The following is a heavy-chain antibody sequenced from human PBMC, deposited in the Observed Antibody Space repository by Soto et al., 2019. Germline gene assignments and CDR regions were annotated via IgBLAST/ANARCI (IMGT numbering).Heavy chain of an antibody. CDR3: ARGTLLWFEYYYYMDV. D-gene: IGHD3-10*01. Sequence: QVQLVQSGAEVKKPGASVKVSCKASGYTFTSYDINWVRQATGQGLEWMGWMNPNSGNTGYAQKFQGRVTMTRNTSISTAYMELSSLRSEDTAVYYCARGTLLWFEYYYYMDVWGKGTTVTVSS. CDR2: MNPNSGNT. V-gene: IGHV1-8*01. CDR1: GYTFTSYD. J-gene: IGHJ6*03.